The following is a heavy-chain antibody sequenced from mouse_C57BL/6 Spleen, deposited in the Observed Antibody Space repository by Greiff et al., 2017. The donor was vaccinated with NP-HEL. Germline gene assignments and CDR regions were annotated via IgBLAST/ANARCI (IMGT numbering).Heavy chain of an antibody. V-gene: IGHV1-64*01. D-gene: IGHD2-3*01. CDR2: IHPNSGST. CDR3: AGLYDYDAMDY. J-gene: IGHJ4*01. Sequence: VQLQQPGAELVKPGASVKLSCKASGYTFTSYWMHWVKQRPGQGLEWIGMIHPNSGSTNYNEKFKSKATLTVDKSSSTAYMQLSSLTSEDSAVYYCAGLYDYDAMDYWGQGTSVTVSS. CDR1: GYTFTSYW.